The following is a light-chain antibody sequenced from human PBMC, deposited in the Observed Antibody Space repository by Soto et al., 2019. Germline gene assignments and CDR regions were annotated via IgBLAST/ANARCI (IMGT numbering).Light chain of an antibody. CDR2: GAS. CDR3: QQYENWPSIT. J-gene: IGKJ5*01. V-gene: IGKV3-20*01. Sequence: EIVLTQSPATLSLSPGDRATLSCRASQSVSSSYLAWYQQKPGQAPGLLIYGASSRATGIPVRFSGSGSGTEFALAISSLQSEDFAVYYCQQYENWPSITFGQGTRLEIK. CDR1: QSVSSSY.